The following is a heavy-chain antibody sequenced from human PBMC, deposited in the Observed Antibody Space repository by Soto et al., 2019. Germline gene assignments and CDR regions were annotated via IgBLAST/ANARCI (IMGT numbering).Heavy chain of an antibody. V-gene: IGHV3-30-3*01. CDR1: GFTLSSYS. CDR2: ISYDGNKK. CDR3: ARSVAVAGLDY. Sequence: GSLRLSCAASGFTLSSYSMHWVRQAPGKGLEWVGVISYDGNKKYYRDSVKGRFSISRDTSNNTVHLQMNSLRPEDTAVYYCARSVAVAGLDYWGQGSLVTVSS. J-gene: IGHJ4*02. D-gene: IGHD6-19*01.